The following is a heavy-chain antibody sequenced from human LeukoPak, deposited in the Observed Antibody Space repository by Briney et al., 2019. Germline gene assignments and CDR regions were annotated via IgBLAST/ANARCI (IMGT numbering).Heavy chain of an antibody. CDR1: GYTFTSYA. J-gene: IGHJ4*02. CDR2: INAGNGNT. V-gene: IGHV1-3*03. Sequence: ASVKVSCEASGYTFTSYAMHWVRQAPGQRLEWMGWINAGNGNTKYSQEFQGRVTITRDTSASTAYMELSSLRSEDMAVYYCARDLGRYCSGGSCYSWGGFDYWGQGTLVTVSS. D-gene: IGHD2-15*01. CDR3: ARDLGRYCSGGSCYSWGGFDY.